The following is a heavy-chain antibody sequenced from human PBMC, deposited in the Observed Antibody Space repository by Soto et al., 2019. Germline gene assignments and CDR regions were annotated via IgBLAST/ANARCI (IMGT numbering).Heavy chain of an antibody. Sequence: GGSLRLSCAASGFTFSSYGMHWVRQAPGKGLEWVAVISYDGSNKYYADSVKGRFTISRDSSKNTLYLQMNSLRAEDTAVYYCAKHYDILTGRTNFDYWGQGTLVTVSS. CDR2: ISYDGSNK. CDR1: GFTFSSYG. D-gene: IGHD3-9*01. J-gene: IGHJ4*02. V-gene: IGHV3-30*18. CDR3: AKHYDILTGRTNFDY.